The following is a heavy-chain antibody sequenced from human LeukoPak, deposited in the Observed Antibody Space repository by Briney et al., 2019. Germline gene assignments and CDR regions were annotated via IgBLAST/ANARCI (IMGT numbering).Heavy chain of an antibody. V-gene: IGHV3-21*01. J-gene: IGHJ4*02. Sequence: GGSLRLSCAASGFTFSSYSMNWVRQAPGKGLEWVSSISSSSSYIYYADSVKGRFTISRDNSKNTLYLQMNSLRAEDTTVYYCARDWWYGDHSGFFDYWGQGTLVTVSS. CDR1: GFTFSSYS. CDR3: ARDWWYGDHSGFFDY. CDR2: ISSSSSYI. D-gene: IGHD4-17*01.